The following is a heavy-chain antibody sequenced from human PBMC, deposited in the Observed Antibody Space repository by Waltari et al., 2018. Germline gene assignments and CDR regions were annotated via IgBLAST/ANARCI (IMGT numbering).Heavy chain of an antibody. V-gene: IGHV4-39*07. Sequence: QLQLQESGPGLVKPSETLSLTCTVSGGSISSSSYYWGWIRQPPGKGLERIGSIYYSGSADYNPSLKSRVTISVDTSKNQFSLKLSSVTAADTAVYYCARHDGGSLDSAFDIWGQGTMVTVSS. CDR2: IYYSGSA. CDR3: ARHDGGSLDSAFDI. CDR1: GGSISSSSYY. J-gene: IGHJ3*02. D-gene: IGHD4-17*01.